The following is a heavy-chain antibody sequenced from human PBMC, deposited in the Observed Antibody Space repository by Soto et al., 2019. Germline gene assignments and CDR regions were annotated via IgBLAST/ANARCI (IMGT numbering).Heavy chain of an antibody. D-gene: IGHD2-15*01. Sequence: QVQLVQSGTEVKKPGSSVKVSCKASGGTFSSYTISWVRQAPGQGLEWMGRIIPILGIANYAQKFQGRVTITADKSTSTAYMELSSLRSEDTAVYYCASHSYCSGGSCPMDYWGQGTLVTVSS. CDR1: GGTFSSYT. J-gene: IGHJ4*02. CDR3: ASHSYCSGGSCPMDY. V-gene: IGHV1-69*02. CDR2: IIPILGIA.